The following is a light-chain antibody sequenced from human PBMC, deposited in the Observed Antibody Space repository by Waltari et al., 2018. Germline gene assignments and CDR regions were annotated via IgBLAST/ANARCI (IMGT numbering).Light chain of an antibody. CDR3: QQYYSTPGWT. CDR1: QSVLYRSNTKNY. J-gene: IGKJ1*01. V-gene: IGKV4-1*01. CDR2: WAS. Sequence: DIVMTQSPDSLAVSLGERATINCKSSQSVLYRSNTKNYLAWYQQKPGQPPKLLIYWASTRESGVPDRFSGSGSGTDFTLTISSLQAEDVAVYYCQQYYSTPGWTFGQGTKVEIK.